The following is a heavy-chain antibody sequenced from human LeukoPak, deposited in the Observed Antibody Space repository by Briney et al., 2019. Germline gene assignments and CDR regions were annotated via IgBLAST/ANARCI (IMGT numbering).Heavy chain of an antibody. CDR3: AKAVPGIAAS. D-gene: IGHD6-13*01. CDR2: IWYDGSNK. Sequence: GGSLRLSCAASGFTFSSYGMHRVRQAPGKGLEWVAVIWYDGSNKYYADSVKGRFTISRDNSKNTLYLQMNSLRAEDTAVYYCAKAVPGIAASWGQGTLVTVSS. J-gene: IGHJ5*02. V-gene: IGHV3-33*06. CDR1: GFTFSSYG.